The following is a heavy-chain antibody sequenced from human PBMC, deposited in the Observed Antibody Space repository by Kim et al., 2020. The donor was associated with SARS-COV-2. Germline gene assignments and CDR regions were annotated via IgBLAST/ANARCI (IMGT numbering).Heavy chain of an antibody. CDR1: GFTFSRYA. V-gene: IGHV3-23*01. J-gene: IGHJ4*02. Sequence: GGSLRLSCAASGFTFSRYAMSWARQAPGKGLEWVATISDSGVRTHYADSVKGRFTISRDNSKSTLFLQMNSLSAEDTAVYYCEGSDYWCQGSRVTVSS. CDR3: EGSDY. CDR2: ISDSGVRT.